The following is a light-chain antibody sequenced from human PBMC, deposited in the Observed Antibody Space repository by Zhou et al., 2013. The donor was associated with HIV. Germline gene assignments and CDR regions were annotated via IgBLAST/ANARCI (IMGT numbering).Light chain of an antibody. J-gene: IGKJ4*01. V-gene: IGKV2-30*02. CDR2: KVS. CDR3: MQGIHLVT. CDR1: QSLVHSDGNTY. Sequence: DVVMTQSPLSLSVTLGQPASISCRSSQSLVHSDGNTYLNWFHQRPGQSPRRLIYKVSNRGSGVPDRITGSGSGTDFTLKISRVEAEDVGVYYCMQGIHLVTFGGGTKVEIK.